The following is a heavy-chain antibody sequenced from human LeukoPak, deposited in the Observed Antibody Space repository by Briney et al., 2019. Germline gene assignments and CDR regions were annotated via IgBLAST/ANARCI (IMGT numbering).Heavy chain of an antibody. Sequence: ASVKVSCKASGYTFTSYYIHWVRQAPGQGLEWMGIINPSGGSTSYAQKLQGRVTMTRDTSTSTVYMELSSLRSEDTAVYYCARSFSYGDYDYYYYYGMDVWGQRTTVTVSS. J-gene: IGHJ6*02. CDR2: INPSGGST. CDR3: ARSFSYGDYDYYYYYGMDV. D-gene: IGHD4-17*01. CDR1: GYTFTSYY. V-gene: IGHV1-46*01.